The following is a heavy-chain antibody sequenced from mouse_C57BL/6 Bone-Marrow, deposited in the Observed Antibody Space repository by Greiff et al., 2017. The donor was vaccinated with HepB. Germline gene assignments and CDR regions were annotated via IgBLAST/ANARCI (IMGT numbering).Heavy chain of an antibody. Sequence: VQLQQPGAELVKPGASLKFSCKASGYTFTSYWLHWVKQRPGQGLEWIGMIHPNSGSTNYNEKFKSKATLTVDKSSSTAYMQLSSLTSEDSAVYYCAKSYGNYGGCWGQGTTLTVSS. CDR1: GYTFTSYW. J-gene: IGHJ2*01. D-gene: IGHD2-10*02. CDR2: IHPNSGST. V-gene: IGHV1-64*01. CDR3: AKSYGNYGGC.